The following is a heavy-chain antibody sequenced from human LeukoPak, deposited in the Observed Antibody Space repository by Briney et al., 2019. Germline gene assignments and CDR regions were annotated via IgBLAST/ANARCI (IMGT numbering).Heavy chain of an antibody. Sequence: GGSLRLSCEVSGFTLNKAWMSWDRQAPGKGLEWVGRIKRKSDGGTTDYAVPVKGRFTISRDDSKNTLYLQMNSLKNEDTAVYLCSKIGTGFDNGGQGTLVTVSS. D-gene: IGHD1-14*01. V-gene: IGHV3-15*01. J-gene: IGHJ1*01. CDR2: IKRKSDGGTT. CDR1: GFTLNKAW. CDR3: SKIGTGFDN.